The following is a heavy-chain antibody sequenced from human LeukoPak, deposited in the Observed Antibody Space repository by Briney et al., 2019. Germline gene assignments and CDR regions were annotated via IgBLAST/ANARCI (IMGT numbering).Heavy chain of an antibody. J-gene: IGHJ4*02. Sequence: SETLSLTCTVSGGSISTSYYYWGWIRQPPGKGLEWIGNIHNSESTYYNPSLKSRVTISVDTSKNQFSLKLSSVTAADTAVYYCARDYSGSLDYWGQGTLVTVSS. CDR1: GGSISTSYYY. CDR3: ARDYSGSLDY. CDR2: IHNSEST. D-gene: IGHD3-10*01. V-gene: IGHV4-39*02.